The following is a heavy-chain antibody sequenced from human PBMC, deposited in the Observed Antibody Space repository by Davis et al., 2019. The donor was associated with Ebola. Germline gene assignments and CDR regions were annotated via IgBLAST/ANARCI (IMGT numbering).Heavy chain of an antibody. CDR2: INPSGGST. Sequence: AASVKVSCKDSGYTFTGYYMHWVRQAPGQGLEWMGIINPSGGSTSYAQKFQGRVTMTRDTSTSTVYMELSSLRSEDTAVYYCARDGYYDILTGYPFDYWGQGTLVTVSS. V-gene: IGHV1-46*01. J-gene: IGHJ4*02. D-gene: IGHD3-9*01. CDR1: GYTFTGYY. CDR3: ARDGYYDILTGYPFDY.